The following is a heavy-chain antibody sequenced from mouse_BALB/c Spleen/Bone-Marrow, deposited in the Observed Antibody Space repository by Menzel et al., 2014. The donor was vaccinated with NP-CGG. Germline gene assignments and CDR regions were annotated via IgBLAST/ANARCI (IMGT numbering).Heavy chain of an antibody. CDR2: IYPGNVNT. CDR3: ARGGWLRDAMDY. D-gene: IGHD2-2*01. J-gene: IGHJ4*01. CDR1: GYTFTSYY. Sequence: VQLQESGPERVKPGASVRISCKASGYTFTSYYIHWVKQRPGQGLEWIGWIYPGNVNTKYNEKFKGKATLTADKSSSTAYMQLSSLTSEDSAVYFCARGGWLRDAMDYWGQGTSVTVSS. V-gene: IGHV1S56*01.